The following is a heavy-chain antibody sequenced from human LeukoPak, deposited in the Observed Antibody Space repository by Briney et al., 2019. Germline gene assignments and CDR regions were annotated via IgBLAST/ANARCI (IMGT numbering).Heavy chain of an antibody. CDR1: GASTSAYY. V-gene: IGHV4-59*01. D-gene: IGHD1-26*01. CDR3: AHSKRGGGYYINAFAV. CDR2: SYSGGNA. Sequence: SETLSLTCTVSGASTSAYYWSWIRQAPGKGLEWIGYSYSGGNANYNPSLKSRVTISIDTSENQFSLRLTSVTAADTAVYFCAHSKRGGGYYINAFAVWGQGALVTISS. J-gene: IGHJ3*01.